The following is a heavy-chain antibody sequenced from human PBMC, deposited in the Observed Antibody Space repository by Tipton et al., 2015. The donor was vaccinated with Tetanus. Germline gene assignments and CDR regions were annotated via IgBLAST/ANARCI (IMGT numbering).Heavy chain of an antibody. CDR2: ISAYNGNT. CDR3: ARGASYGPDYYYGMDV. J-gene: IGHJ6*02. V-gene: IGHV1-18*01. D-gene: IGHD5-18*01. CDR1: GYTFTSYG. Sequence: QLVQSGAEVKKPGASVKVSCKASGYTFTSYGISWVRQAPGQGLEWMGWISAYNGNTNYAQKLQGRVTMTTDTPTSTAYMEMRSLRSDDTAVYYCARGASYGPDYYYGMDVWGQGTTVTVSS.